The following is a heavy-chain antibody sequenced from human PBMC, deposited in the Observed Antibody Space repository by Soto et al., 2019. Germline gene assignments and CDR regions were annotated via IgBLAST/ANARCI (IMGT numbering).Heavy chain of an antibody. CDR2: IYYSGST. V-gene: IGHV4-59*01. Sequence: SETLALGCTVSGGSISSYYWSWIRQPPGKGLEWIGYIYYSGSTNYNPSLKSRVTISVDTSKNQFSLKLSSVTAADTAVYYCARVRREYSSSGWFDPWGQGTLVTVSS. CDR1: GGSISSYY. J-gene: IGHJ5*02. CDR3: ARVRREYSSSGWFDP. D-gene: IGHD6-6*01.